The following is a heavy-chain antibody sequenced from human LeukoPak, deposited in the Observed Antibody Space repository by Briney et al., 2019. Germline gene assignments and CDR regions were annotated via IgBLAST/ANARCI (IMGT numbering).Heavy chain of an antibody. J-gene: IGHJ6*02. CDR3: ARANTYHYYYGMDV. CDR1: GGSISSGGYS. CDR2: IYHSGTT. V-gene: IGHV4-30-2*01. D-gene: IGHD2-2*02. Sequence: PSETLSLTCAVYGGSISSGGYSWSWIRQPPGKGLEWIGYIYHSGTTYYNPSLKSRVTISVDRSKNQFSLKLSSVTAADTAVYFCARANTYHYYYGMDVWGQGTTVTVSS.